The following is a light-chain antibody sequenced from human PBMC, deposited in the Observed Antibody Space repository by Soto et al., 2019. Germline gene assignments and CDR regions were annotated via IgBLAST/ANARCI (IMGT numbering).Light chain of an antibody. V-gene: IGKV1-9*01. CDR3: QQLNSYPLT. CDR1: RDISSN. Sequence: DIQLTQSPSLLSASVRDRVTITCRASRDISSNLAWYQQKPGKAPKLLIYAASTLQSGVPSRFSGSGSGTEFTLTISSLQPEDSATYYCQQLNSYPLTFGGGTKVDIK. CDR2: AAS. J-gene: IGKJ4*01.